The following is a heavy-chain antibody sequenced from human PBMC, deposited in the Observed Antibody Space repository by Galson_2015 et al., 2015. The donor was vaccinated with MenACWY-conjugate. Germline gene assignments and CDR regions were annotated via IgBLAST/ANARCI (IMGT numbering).Heavy chain of an antibody. CDR2: VSYSGKA. Sequence: ETLSLTCAVSGGSITTSRYHWAWIRQTPGKGLEWIGTVSYSGKAYYNPSLKRRVSISIDTSKSQFSLKVNSLTAADTAMYFCARDQWGKWFDPWGQGTQVTVSS. J-gene: IGHJ5*02. D-gene: IGHD1-26*01. CDR1: GGSITTSRYH. V-gene: IGHV4-39*07. CDR3: ARDQWGKWFDP.